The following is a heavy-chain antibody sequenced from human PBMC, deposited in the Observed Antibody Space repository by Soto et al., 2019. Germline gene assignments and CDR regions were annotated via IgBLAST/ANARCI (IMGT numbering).Heavy chain of an antibody. CDR1: GGTFSSYT. J-gene: IGHJ6*03. CDR2: IIPILGIA. CDR3: ARGIRWRSYYYYYMDV. D-gene: IGHD2-15*01. Sequence: GASVKVSCKASGGTFSSYTISWVRQAPGQGLEWMGRIIPILGIANYAQKFQGRVTITADKSTSTAYMELSSLRSEDTAVYYCARGIRWRSYYYYYMDVWGKGTTVTVSS. V-gene: IGHV1-69*02.